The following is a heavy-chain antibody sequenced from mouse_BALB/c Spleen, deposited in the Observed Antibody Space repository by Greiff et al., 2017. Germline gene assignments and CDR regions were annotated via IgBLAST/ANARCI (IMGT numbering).Heavy chain of an antibody. J-gene: IGHJ3*01. CDR1: GFTFSDYY. V-gene: IGHV5-4*02. D-gene: IGHD2-2*01. Sequence: EVKLVESGGGLVKPGGSLKLSCAASGFTFSDYYMYWVRQTPEKRLEWVATISDGGSYTYYPDSVKGRFTISRDNAKNNLYLQMSSLKSEDTAMYYCARYQWLRREAWFAYWGQGTLVTVSA. CDR2: ISDGGSYT. CDR3: ARYQWLRREAWFAY.